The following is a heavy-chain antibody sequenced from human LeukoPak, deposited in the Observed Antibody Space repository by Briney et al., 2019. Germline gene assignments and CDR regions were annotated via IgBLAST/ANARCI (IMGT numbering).Heavy chain of an antibody. CDR2: IYYSGST. J-gene: IGHJ6*03. V-gene: IGHV4-59*01. CDR1: GGSISTYY. Sequence: PSETLSLTCTVSGGSISTYYWSWIRQPPGKGLEWIGFIYYSGSTNYNPSLKSRVTISGDTSKNQLSLKLSSVTAADTAVYYCARALSSGRYTPNYYYYYMDVWGKGTTVTVSS. CDR3: ARALSSGRYTPNYYYYYMDV. D-gene: IGHD6-19*01.